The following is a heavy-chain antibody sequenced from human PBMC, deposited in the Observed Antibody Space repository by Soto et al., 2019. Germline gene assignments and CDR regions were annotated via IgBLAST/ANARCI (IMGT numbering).Heavy chain of an antibody. CDR3: ATRTDYYYGSGSLGGMDV. CDR2: IYYSGST. D-gene: IGHD3-10*01. Sequence: QVQLQESGPGLVKPSQTLSLTCTVSGGSISSGSYYWSWIRQLPGKGLEWIGYIYYSGSTYYNPSPTSRVTISVDTSKNQFSLKLNSVTAADTAVYYCATRTDYYYGSGSLGGMDVWGQGTTVTVSS. J-gene: IGHJ6*02. V-gene: IGHV4-31*03. CDR1: GGSISSGSYY.